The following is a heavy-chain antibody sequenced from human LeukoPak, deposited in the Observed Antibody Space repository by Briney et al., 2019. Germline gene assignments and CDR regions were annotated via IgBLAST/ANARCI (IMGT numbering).Heavy chain of an antibody. CDR1: GFVFSNYG. Sequence: PGRSLRLSCAASGFVFSNYGMHWVRQAPGQALEWVAVISSDGSSEYYADSVKGRFTISRDNSKNTLSLQMDSLRVEDTAMYFCASLLSEWFQRGDDFDIWGQGTVVIVSS. J-gene: IGHJ3*02. V-gene: IGHV3-30*03. CDR2: ISSDGSSE. D-gene: IGHD3-3*01. CDR3: ASLLSEWFQRGDDFDI.